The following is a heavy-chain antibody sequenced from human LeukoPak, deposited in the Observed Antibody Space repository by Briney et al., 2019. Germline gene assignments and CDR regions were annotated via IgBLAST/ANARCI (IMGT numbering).Heavy chain of an antibody. CDR1: GGSISSGGYY. CDR2: IYYSGST. J-gene: IGHJ3*02. CDR3: ARGRIGYSYGSDAFDI. D-gene: IGHD5-18*01. V-gene: IGHV4-61*08. Sequence: SQTLSLTCTVSGGSISSGGYYWSWIRQHPGKGLEWIGYIYYSGSTNYNPSLKSRVTISVDTSKNQFSLKLSSVTAADTAVYYCARGRIGYSYGSDAFDIWGQGTMVTVSS.